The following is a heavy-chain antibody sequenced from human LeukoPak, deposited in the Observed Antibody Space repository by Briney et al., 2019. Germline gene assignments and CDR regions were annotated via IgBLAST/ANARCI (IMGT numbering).Heavy chain of an antibody. J-gene: IGHJ4*02. CDR1: GGSISSYY. Sequence: SETLSLTCTVSGGSISSYYWSWIRQPPGKGLEWIGNVYYSGSTNYNPSLKSRVTISVDTSKNQFSLKLSSVTAADTAVYYCASGGATESNYWGQGTLVTVSS. V-gene: IGHV4-59*01. CDR3: ASGGATESNY. D-gene: IGHD3-16*01. CDR2: VYYSGST.